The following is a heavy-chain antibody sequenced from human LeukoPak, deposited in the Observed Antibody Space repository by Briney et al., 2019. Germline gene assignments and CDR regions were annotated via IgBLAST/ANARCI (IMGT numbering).Heavy chain of an antibody. Sequence: PSETLSLTCTVSGGSISSSSYYWGWIRQPPGKGLEWIGSIYYSGSTYYNPSPKSRVTISVDTSKNQFSLKLSSVTAADTAVYYCAREGGGYMDVWGKGTTVTVSS. CDR2: IYYSGST. J-gene: IGHJ6*03. CDR1: GGSISSSSYY. V-gene: IGHV4-39*07. CDR3: AREGGGYMDV. D-gene: IGHD3-16*01.